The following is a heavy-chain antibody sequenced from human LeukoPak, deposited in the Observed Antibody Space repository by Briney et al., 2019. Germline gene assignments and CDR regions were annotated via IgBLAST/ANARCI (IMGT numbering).Heavy chain of an antibody. V-gene: IGHV4-30-2*01. J-gene: IGHJ5*02. Sequence: SQTLSLTCAVSGGSISSGGYSWSWIRQPPGKGLEWIGYIYHSGSTYYNPSLKSRVTISVDRSKNQFSLKLSSVTAADTAAYYCARGDYDILTGYQNWFDPWGQGTLVTVSS. D-gene: IGHD3-9*01. CDR2: IYHSGST. CDR3: ARGDYDILTGYQNWFDP. CDR1: GGSISSGGYS.